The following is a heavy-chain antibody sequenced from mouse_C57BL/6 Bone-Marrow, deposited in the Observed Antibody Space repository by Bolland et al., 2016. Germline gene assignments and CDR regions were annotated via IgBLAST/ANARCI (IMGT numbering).Heavy chain of an antibody. D-gene: IGHD1-1*01. Sequence: PNSGSTNYNEKFKSKATLTVDKSSSTAYMQLSSLTSEDSAVYYCALLPYWGQGTLV. CDR3: ALLPY. CDR2: PNSGST. J-gene: IGHJ3*01. V-gene: IGHV1-64*01.